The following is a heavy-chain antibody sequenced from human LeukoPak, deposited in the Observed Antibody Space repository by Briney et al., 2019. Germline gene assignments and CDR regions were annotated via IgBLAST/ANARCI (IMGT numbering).Heavy chain of an antibody. CDR3: ARALGITGYYYYYMDV. V-gene: IGHV3-21*01. Sequence: GGSLRLSCAASGFTFSSYSMNWVRQAPGKGLEWVSSISSSSSYIYYADSVKGRFTISRDNAKNSLYLQMNSLRAEDTAVYYCARALGITGYYYYYMDVWGKGTTVTVSS. CDR1: GFTFSSYS. J-gene: IGHJ6*03. D-gene: IGHD1-20*01. CDR2: ISSSSSYI.